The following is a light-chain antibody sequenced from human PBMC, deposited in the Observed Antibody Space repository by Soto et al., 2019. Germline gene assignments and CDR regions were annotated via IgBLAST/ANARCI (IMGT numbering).Light chain of an antibody. Sequence: EIVLTQSPGTLSLSPGERATLSCRASQSVSSTYLAWYQENPCQAPRLLIYGAPSRATGIPDRFSGSGSGTDFTLTISRLEPKDLAVYYCQHYGRFGRTFGGENKVQIK. CDR3: QHYGRFGRT. J-gene: IGKJ4*01. CDR2: GAP. V-gene: IGKV3-20*01. CDR1: QSVSSTY.